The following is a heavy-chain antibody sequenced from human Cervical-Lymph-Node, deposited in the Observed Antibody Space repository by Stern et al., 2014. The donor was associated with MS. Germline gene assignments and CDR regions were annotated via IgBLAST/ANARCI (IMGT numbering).Heavy chain of an antibody. CDR1: GGSISSYY. Sequence: QVQLQESGPGLVKPSETLSLTCTVSGGSISSYYWSWIRQPPGKGLEWIGYIYYSGSTNYNPSLKSRVTISVDTSKNQFSLKLSSVTAADTAVYYCATATHGWSPGFFDYWGQGTLVTVSS. J-gene: IGHJ4*02. CDR3: ATATHGWSPGFFDY. V-gene: IGHV4-59*01. CDR2: IYYSGST. D-gene: IGHD3-3*01.